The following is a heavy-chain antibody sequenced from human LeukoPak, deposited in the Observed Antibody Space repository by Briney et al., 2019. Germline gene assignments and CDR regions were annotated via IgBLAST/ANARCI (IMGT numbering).Heavy chain of an antibody. V-gene: IGHV3-73*01. CDR3: TSGPTHHPQPFDSIDY. Sequence: PGGSLRLSCAASGFTFSGSAMHWVRQASGKGLEWVGRIRSKANSYATAYAASVKGRFTISRDDSKNTAYLQMNSLKTEDTAVYYCTSGPTHHPQPFDSIDYWGQGTLVTVSS. CDR2: IRSKANSYAT. J-gene: IGHJ4*02. D-gene: IGHD6-13*01. CDR1: GFTFSGSA.